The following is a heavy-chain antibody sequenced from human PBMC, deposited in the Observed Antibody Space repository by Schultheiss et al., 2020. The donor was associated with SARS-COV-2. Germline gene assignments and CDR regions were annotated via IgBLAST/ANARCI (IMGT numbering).Heavy chain of an antibody. J-gene: IGHJ4*02. CDR1: RFTFSGYV. CDR2: ITGSGSST. V-gene: IGHV3-23*01. Sequence: GESLKISCAASRFTFSGYVMTWVRQAPGKGLEWVSGITGSGSSTYYADSVKGRFTIPRDNSKNTLYLQMSSLRAEDTAVYYCVKDRGLDFWSGRFDYWGQGTLVTVSS. CDR3: VKDRGLDFWSGRFDY. D-gene: IGHD3-3*01.